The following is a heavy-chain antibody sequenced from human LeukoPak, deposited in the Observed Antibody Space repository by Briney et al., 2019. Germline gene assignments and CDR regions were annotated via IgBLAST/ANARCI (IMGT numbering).Heavy chain of an antibody. CDR2: INPNSGGT. CDR1: GGTFSSYA. Sequence: ASVKVSCKASGGTFSSYAISWVRQAPGQGLEWMGRINPNSGGTNYAQKFQGRVTMTRDTSISTAYMELSRLRSDDTAVYYCAIWPATDDAFDIWAKGQWSPSLQ. D-gene: IGHD3-10*01. CDR3: AIWPATDDAFDI. V-gene: IGHV1-2*06. J-gene: IGHJ3*02.